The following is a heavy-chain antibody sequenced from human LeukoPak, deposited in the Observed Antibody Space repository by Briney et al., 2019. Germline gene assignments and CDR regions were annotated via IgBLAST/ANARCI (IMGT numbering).Heavy chain of an antibody. Sequence: PSETLSLTCAVYGGSFSGYYWNWIRQAPGKGLEWIGEINQSGSTNYNPSLKSRVTISVDTSKNQLSLKLNSVTAADTAVYYCARRSYYYDSSGYYGYWGQGTLVTVSS. CDR3: ARRSYYYDSSGYYGY. CDR1: GGSFSGYY. J-gene: IGHJ4*02. D-gene: IGHD3-22*01. V-gene: IGHV4-34*01. CDR2: INQSGST.